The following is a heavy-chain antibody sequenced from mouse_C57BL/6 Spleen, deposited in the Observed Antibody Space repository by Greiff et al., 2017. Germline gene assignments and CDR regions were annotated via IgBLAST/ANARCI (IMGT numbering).Heavy chain of an antibody. CDR3: ARGGGDGYLYWYFDV. D-gene: IGHD2-3*01. V-gene: IGHV1-80*01. CDR2: IYPGDGDT. Sequence: QVQLKESGAELVKPGASVKISCKASGYAFSSYWMNWVKQRPGKGLEWIGQIYPGDGDTNYNGKFKGKATLTADKSSSTAYMQLSSLTSEDSAVYFCARGGGDGYLYWYFDVWGTGTTVTVSS. CDR1: GYAFSSYW. J-gene: IGHJ1*03.